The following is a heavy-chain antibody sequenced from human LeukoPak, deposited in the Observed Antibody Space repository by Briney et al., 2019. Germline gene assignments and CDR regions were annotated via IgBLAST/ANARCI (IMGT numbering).Heavy chain of an antibody. V-gene: IGHV3-30*03. CDR3: ARRSGIAVAGAFDY. CDR2: ISYDGSNK. Sequence: GGSLRLSCAASGFTFSSYGMHWVRQAPGKGLEWVAVISYDGSNKYYADSVKGRFTISRDNSKNTLYLQMNSLRAEDTAVYYCARRSGIAVAGAFDYWGQGILVTVSS. J-gene: IGHJ4*02. D-gene: IGHD6-19*01. CDR1: GFTFSSYG.